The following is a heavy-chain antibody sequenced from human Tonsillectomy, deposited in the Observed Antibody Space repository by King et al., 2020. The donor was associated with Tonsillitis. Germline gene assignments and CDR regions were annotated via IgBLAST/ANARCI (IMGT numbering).Heavy chain of an antibody. Sequence: VQLVESGGGLVQPGGSLRLSCAASGFTFSNYWMSWVRQAPGKGLEWVANIDQDGSEKFYVDSVKGRFTISRDNAKNSLYLQMNSLRAEDTAVYFCTTFWGGYFGYWGQGTLVTVSS. J-gene: IGHJ4*02. D-gene: IGHD3-3*01. V-gene: IGHV3-7*01. CDR2: IDQDGSEK. CDR1: GFTFSNYW. CDR3: TTFWGGYFGY.